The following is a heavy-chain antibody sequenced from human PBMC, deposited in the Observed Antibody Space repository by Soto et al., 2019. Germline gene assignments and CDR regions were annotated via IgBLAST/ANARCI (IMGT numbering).Heavy chain of an antibody. J-gene: IGHJ3*02. V-gene: IGHV3-30*04. CDR3: AREVI. Sequence: QVQLVESGGGGVQPGRSLRLSCAASGFTFSSYAMHWVRQAPGKGLEWVGVISSDGSTQYYADSVKGRFTISRDNSKDTVYMQMNSLRGEDTAVYYCAREVIWGQGTMVTVSS. CDR2: ISSDGSTQ. CDR1: GFTFSSYA.